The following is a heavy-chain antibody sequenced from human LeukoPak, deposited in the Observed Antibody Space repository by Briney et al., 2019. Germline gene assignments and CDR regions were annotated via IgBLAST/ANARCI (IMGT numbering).Heavy chain of an antibody. Sequence: GASVKSSCKVSGSTLMDLSIHWGGRAPGKALEYLGGSDPEDGETFHAQNFQGRITMTEDTSIDTAYMELSSLRSEDTAVYYCVSDRARLFWYFDLWGRGTLVTVSS. CDR1: GSTLMDLS. D-gene: IGHD1-14*01. CDR3: VSDRARLFWYFDL. J-gene: IGHJ2*01. V-gene: IGHV1-24*01. CDR2: SDPEDGET.